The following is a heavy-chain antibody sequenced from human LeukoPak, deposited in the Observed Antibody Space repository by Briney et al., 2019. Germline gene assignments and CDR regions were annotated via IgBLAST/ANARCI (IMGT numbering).Heavy chain of an antibody. V-gene: IGHV2-5*02. D-gene: IGHD6-19*01. Sequence: KESGPTPVKPTQTLXLTCTFSGFSLSTSGVGVGWIRQPPGKALEWLALIYWDDDKRYSPSLKSRLIITKDTYKNQVVLTVTNVDPVDTATYYCAHRRFDGWYDFDYWGQGTLVTVSS. CDR2: IYWDDDK. CDR1: GFSLSTSGVG. CDR3: AHRRFDGWYDFDY. J-gene: IGHJ4*02.